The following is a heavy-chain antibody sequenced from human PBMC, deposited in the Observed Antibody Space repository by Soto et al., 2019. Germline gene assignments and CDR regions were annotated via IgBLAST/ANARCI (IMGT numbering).Heavy chain of an antibody. J-gene: IGHJ6*02. Sequence: GGSLRLSCAASGFTFSRYSMHWVRQAPGKGLEWVAVISFDGSNKYYADSVKGRFTISRDNSKNTLYLQMNSLRAEDTAVYYCARDWSNYVGSYYGMDVWGQGTTVTVSS. CDR2: ISFDGSNK. CDR3: ARDWSNYVGSYYGMDV. V-gene: IGHV3-30-3*01. CDR1: GFTFSRYS. D-gene: IGHD4-4*01.